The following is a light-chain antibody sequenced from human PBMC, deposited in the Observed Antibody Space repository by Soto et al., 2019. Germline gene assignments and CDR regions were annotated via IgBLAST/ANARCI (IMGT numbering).Light chain of an antibody. V-gene: IGKV1-12*01. CDR1: ESITSY. CDR3: QQANSFPWT. CDR2: AAS. Sequence: DIQMTQSPLSLSASVGDRVTITCRASESITSYLNWYQQKPGKAPKLLIYAASSLQSGVPSRFSGSGSGTDFTLTISSLQPEDFATYYCQQANSFPWTFGQGTKVDIK. J-gene: IGKJ1*01.